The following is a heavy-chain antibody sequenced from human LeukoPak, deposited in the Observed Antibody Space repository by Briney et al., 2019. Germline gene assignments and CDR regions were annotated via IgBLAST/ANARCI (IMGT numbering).Heavy chain of an antibody. CDR1: GGSISSGGYY. J-gene: IGHJ3*02. CDR2: IYYSGST. D-gene: IGHD3-3*01. V-gene: IGHV4-31*03. CDR3: ARERGGFGVVMKGAFDI. Sequence: SQTLSLTCTVSGGSISSGGYYWSWIRQHPGTGLEWIGYIYYSGSTYYNPSLKSRVTISVDTSKNQFPLKLSSVTAADPAVYYCARERGGFGVVMKGAFDIWGQGTMVTVSS.